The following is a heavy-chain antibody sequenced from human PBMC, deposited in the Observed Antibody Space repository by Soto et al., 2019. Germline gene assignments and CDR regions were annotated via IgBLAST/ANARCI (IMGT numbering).Heavy chain of an antibody. Sequence: QLQMQESGPGLVKPSETLSLTCTVSGCSISRSSYYWGWIRQPPGKGLEWIGSIYYSGSTSYNPSLKNRVTISIHTSKTQSSLKLSSVTAADTAVYDCARQGPETTGDHWGQVTLVTVS. CDR3: ARQGPETTGDH. CDR1: GCSISRSSYY. V-gene: IGHV4-39*01. D-gene: IGHD4-17*01. J-gene: IGHJ4*02. CDR2: IYYSGST.